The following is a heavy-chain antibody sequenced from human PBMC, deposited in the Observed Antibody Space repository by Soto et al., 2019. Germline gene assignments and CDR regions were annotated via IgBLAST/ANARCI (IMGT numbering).Heavy chain of an antibody. D-gene: IGHD5-12*01. CDR2: INHSGSI. V-gene: IGHV4-34*01. Sequence: QVQLQQWGAGLLKPSETLSLTCAVYGGSFSGNYWSWIRQPPGQGLEWIGEINHSGSINYNPSLESRVTISVAPSKNHFSLKLSSLTAADTAVYSCAAGLHSAYDSGGYYWGQGSLVTVSS. CDR3: AAGLHSAYDSGGYY. CDR1: GGSFSGNY. J-gene: IGHJ4*02.